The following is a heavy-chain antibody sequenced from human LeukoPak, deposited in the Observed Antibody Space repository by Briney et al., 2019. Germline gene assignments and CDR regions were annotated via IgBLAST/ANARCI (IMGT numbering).Heavy chain of an antibody. Sequence: PSETLSLTCTVSGGSISSGSYYWSWIRQPAGKGLEWIGRIYTSGSTNYNPSLKSRVTISVDTSKNQFSLKLSSVTAADTAVYYCAADGRVEMATIQLYSWGQGTLVTVSS. CDR3: AADGRVEMATIQLYS. V-gene: IGHV4-61*02. D-gene: IGHD5-24*01. CDR1: GGSISSGSYY. CDR2: IYTSGST. J-gene: IGHJ4*02.